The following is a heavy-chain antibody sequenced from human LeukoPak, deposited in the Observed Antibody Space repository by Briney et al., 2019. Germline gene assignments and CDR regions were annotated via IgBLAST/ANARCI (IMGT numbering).Heavy chain of an antibody. J-gene: IGHJ4*02. D-gene: IGHD3-22*01. V-gene: IGHV3-74*01. CDR1: GITFSTYW. CDR2: INSEGSTI. Sequence: GGSLRLSCAGSGITFSTYWMHWVRHAPGKGLVWVSRINSEGSTIIYADSVKGRFTISRDNAKNTLFLQMNSLRAEDTAVYYCARISSDSISYYDHWGQETLVTVSS. CDR3: ARISSDSISYYDH.